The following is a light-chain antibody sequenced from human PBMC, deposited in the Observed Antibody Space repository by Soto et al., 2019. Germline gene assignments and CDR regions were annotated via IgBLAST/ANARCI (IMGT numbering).Light chain of an antibody. CDR2: DVS. V-gene: IGLV2-14*01. J-gene: IGLJ1*01. CDR1: SSDVGGYNY. CDR3: SSYTSSSTRGV. Sequence: SALTQPASVSGSPGQSITISCTGTSSDVGGYNYVSWYQQHPGKAPKLMIYDVSNRPSGVSNRFSGSKSGNTASLTISGLQAEDEADYYCSSYTSSSTRGVFGTGTKVTVL.